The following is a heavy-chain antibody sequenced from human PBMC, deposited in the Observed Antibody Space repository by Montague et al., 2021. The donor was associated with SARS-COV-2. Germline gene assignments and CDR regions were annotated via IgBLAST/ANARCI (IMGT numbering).Heavy chain of an antibody. V-gene: IGHV4-39*07. Sequence: SETLSLTCTVSGGSISTSPYFWGWIRQPPGQGLEWIGSIYYSGSTYYNPSIQSRFAISMTTSENQFSLKLSSVTAAATAGYNCAGGNRIAVAGNDFDYWGQGTLVTVSS. J-gene: IGHJ4*02. D-gene: IGHD6-19*01. CDR3: AGGNRIAVAGNDFDY. CDR2: IYYSGST. CDR1: GGSISTSPYF.